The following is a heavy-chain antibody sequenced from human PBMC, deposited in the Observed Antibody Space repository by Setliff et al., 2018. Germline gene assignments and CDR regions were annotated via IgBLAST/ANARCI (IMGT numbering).Heavy chain of an antibody. D-gene: IGHD6-13*01. CDR3: VEDVVGYSSTWPKRDYFDY. CDR1: EFTFNKYW. V-gene: IGHV3-7*01. CDR2: IDPDGIGK. J-gene: IGHJ4*02. Sequence: HPGGSLRLSCAASEFTFNKYWMTWVRQAPGKGLEWVANIDPDGIGKYYIDSVRGRFTISRDNAQKTLYLHMNNLRADDTAVFYCVEDVVGYSSTWPKRDYFDYWGQGTLVTVSS.